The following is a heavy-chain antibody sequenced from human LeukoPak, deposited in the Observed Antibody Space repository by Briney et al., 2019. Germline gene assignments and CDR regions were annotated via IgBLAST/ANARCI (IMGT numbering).Heavy chain of an antibody. Sequence: GGSLRLSCAASRFTFSSYAMNWVRQAPGKGLEWVSSISGSGDNTHYADSVKGRFTISRDNSKNMMYLQINSLRAEDKDLYYCARDRYGDYSFDYWGQGILVTVSS. CDR2: ISGSGDNT. D-gene: IGHD4-17*01. V-gene: IGHV3-23*01. J-gene: IGHJ4*02. CDR3: ARDRYGDYSFDY. CDR1: RFTFSSYA.